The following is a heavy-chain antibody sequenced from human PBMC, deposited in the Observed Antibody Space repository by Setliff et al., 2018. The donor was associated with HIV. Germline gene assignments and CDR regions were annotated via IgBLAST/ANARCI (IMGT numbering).Heavy chain of an antibody. Sequence: ASVKVSCKVYGYTLSELSIHWVRQAPGKGLEWMGYFDPQDGETVYAQKFQGRVTLTEDPPTDTAYLELSGLRFEDTAVYYCATLKEQWLSEGGFDYWGQGTLVTVSS. CDR1: GYTLSELS. J-gene: IGHJ4*02. D-gene: IGHD6-19*01. V-gene: IGHV1-24*01. CDR2: FDPQDGET. CDR3: ATLKEQWLSEGGFDY.